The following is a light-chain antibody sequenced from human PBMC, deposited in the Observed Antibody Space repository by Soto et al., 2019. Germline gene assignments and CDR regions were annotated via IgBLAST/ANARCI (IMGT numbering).Light chain of an antibody. CDR1: SSDVGAYNY. CDR3: SSYTSSSPHV. CDR2: EVT. J-gene: IGLJ1*01. Sequence: QSVLTQPASVSGSPGQSITISCTGASSDVGAYNYVSWYQQHPGKAPKLMIYEVTNRPSGVSNRFSCSKSGNTASLTVSGLQAEDKADYYCSSYTSSSPHVFGTGTRSPS. V-gene: IGLV2-14*01.